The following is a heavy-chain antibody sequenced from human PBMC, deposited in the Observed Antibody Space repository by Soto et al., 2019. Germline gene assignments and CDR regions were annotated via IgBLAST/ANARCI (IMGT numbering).Heavy chain of an antibody. CDR1: GFTFSSYW. CDR3: ARDSYCSSTSCKYYYYYMDV. Sequence: GGSLRLSCAASGFTFSSYWMHWVRQAPEKGLVWVSRINSDGSSTSYADSVKGRFTISRDNAKNTLYLQMNSLRAEDTAVYYCARDSYCSSTSCKYYYYYMDVWGKGTTVTVSS. J-gene: IGHJ6*03. CDR2: INSDGSST. V-gene: IGHV3-74*01. D-gene: IGHD2-2*01.